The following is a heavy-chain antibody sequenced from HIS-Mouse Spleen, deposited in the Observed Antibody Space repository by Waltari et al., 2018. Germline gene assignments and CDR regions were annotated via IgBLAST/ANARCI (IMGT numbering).Heavy chain of an antibody. V-gene: IGHV4-39*07. Sequence: QLQLQESGPGLVKPSETLSLTCTVSGGSISSSSYYWGWIRQPPGKGLEWIGSINYSGSTNYNPSLKSRVTISVDTSKNQFSLKRSSVTAADTAVYYCAREIPYSSSWYDWYFDLWGRGTLVTVSS. CDR1: GGSISSSSYY. CDR3: AREIPYSSSWYDWYFDL. D-gene: IGHD6-13*01. J-gene: IGHJ2*01. CDR2: INYSGST.